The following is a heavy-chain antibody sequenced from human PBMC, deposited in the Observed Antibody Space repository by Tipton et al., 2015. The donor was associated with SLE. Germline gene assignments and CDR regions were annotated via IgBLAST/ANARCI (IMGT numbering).Heavy chain of an antibody. V-gene: IGHV3-23*01. Sequence: GLVKPSETLSLACTVSDDSITSPIYHWGWIRQPPGKGLEWVSVIVGSDSSTHYADSVKGRFSISRYNSKNTLYLQMNSLRVEDTAIYYCGRGSSSRDYWGQGTLVTVSS. CDR3: GRGSSSRDY. CDR1: DDSITSPIY. J-gene: IGHJ4*02. D-gene: IGHD6-6*01. CDR2: IVGSDSST.